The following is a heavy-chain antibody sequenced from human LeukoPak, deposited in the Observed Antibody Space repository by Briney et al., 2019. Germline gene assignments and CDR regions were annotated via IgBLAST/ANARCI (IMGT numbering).Heavy chain of an antibody. D-gene: IGHD6-19*01. CDR2: IIPIFGTA. J-gene: IGHJ4*02. V-gene: IGHV1-69*13. Sequence: SVKVSCKASGGTFSSYAISWVRQAPGQGLEWMGGIIPIFGTANYAQKFQGRVTITADESTSTAYMELSSLRSEDTAVYYCAREDSVDYSSGWYYWGQGTLVTVSS. CDR1: GGTFSSYA. CDR3: AREDSVDYSSGWYY.